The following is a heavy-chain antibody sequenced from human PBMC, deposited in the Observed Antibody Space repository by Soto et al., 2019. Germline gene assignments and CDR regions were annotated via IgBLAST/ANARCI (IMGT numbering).Heavy chain of an antibody. CDR2: INHSGNT. V-gene: IGHV4-34*01. D-gene: IGHD3-10*01. CDR1: GGSFNSYY. J-gene: IGHJ6*02. CDR3: ARGITMVRGVPMYGMDV. Sequence: SETLSLTCAVYGGSFNSYYWIWIRQPPGKGLEWIGEINHSGNTSYNPSLKSRVTISLDTSKSQFSLKLSSVTAADTAVYYCARGITMVRGVPMYGMDVWGQGTTVTVSS.